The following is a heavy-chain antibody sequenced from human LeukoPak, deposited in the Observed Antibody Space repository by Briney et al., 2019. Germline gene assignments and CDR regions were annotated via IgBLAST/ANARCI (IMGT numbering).Heavy chain of an antibody. V-gene: IGHV4-61*02. Sequence: SETLSLTCTVSGGSISSSSYYWNWIRQPAGKGLEWIGRIFTTGSTNYNPSLKSRVTMSVDTSKNQLSLRLSSVTAADTAVYYCARARYGSGSYHYMDVWGKGTTVTISS. D-gene: IGHD3-10*01. CDR2: IFTTGST. CDR1: GGSISSSSYY. J-gene: IGHJ6*03. CDR3: ARARYGSGSYHYMDV.